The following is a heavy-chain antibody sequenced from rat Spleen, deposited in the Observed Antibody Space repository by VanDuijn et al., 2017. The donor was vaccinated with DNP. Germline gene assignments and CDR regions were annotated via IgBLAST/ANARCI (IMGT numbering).Heavy chain of an antibody. J-gene: IGHJ3*01. Sequence: EVQLVESGGGLVQPGRSLKLSCAASGFTFSNYGMAWVRQAPTKGLEWVASISIGGGNTYYRDSVKGRFTISRDNTKNTQYLQMDSLRSEDTATYYCTTHSSNYIFGGWFAYWGQGTLVTVSS. CDR3: TTHSSNYIFGGWFAY. CDR2: ISIGGGNT. CDR1: GFTFSNYG. D-gene: IGHD1-2*01. V-gene: IGHV5S13*01.